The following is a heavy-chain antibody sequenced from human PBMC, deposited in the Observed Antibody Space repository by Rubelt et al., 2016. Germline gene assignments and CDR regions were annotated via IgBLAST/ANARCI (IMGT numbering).Heavy chain of an antibody. D-gene: IGHD5-12*01. V-gene: IGHV4-39*02. CDR1: GGSISSTSYY. Sequence: QLQLQESGPGLVKPSETMSLTCTVSGGSISSTSYYWGWIRQPPGKGLEWIGSIYYSGSTDYNSSLKSRVTISVDSSKNQFSLKLSSVTAADTAVYYCAREGGSGYDSGFDIWGQGTMVTVSS. J-gene: IGHJ3*02. CDR3: AREGGSGYDSGFDI. CDR2: IYYSGST.